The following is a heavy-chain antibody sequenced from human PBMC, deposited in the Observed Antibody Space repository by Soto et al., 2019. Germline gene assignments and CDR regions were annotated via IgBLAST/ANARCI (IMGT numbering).Heavy chain of an antibody. CDR2: INAGGGGT. Sequence: QVQLVQSGAEVKKPGASVRVSCKASGYTFTKHWMHWVRQAPGQGLEWLGVINAGGGGTGYAQRFRDRFTMTKDTSTSTVYMELSNLRSDDTAVYYCARDHSSGNVLWFDPWGQGTLVTVSS. CDR3: ARDHSSGNVLWFDP. J-gene: IGHJ5*02. CDR1: GYTFTKHW. V-gene: IGHV1-46*01. D-gene: IGHD6-19*01.